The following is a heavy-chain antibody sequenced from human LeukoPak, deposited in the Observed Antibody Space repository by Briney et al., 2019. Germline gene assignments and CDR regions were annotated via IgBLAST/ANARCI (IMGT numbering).Heavy chain of an antibody. CDR1: GFTFNSHS. J-gene: IGHJ4*02. Sequence: GGSVRLSCAASGFTFNSHSMSWVRQPPGEGLEWVAAISPSGDSTTYRDSVKGQFTISRDSSRNRLYLQMNTLTVEDTAIYYSARRLTGGVTDFFDFWGQGALVTVSS. V-gene: IGHV3-23*01. CDR2: ISPSGDST. CDR3: ARRLTGGVTDFFDF. D-gene: IGHD2-8*02.